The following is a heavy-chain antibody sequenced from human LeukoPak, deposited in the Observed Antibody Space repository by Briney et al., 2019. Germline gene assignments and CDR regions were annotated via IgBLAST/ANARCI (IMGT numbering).Heavy chain of an antibody. CDR1: GFTFSDYY. Sequence: GGSLRLSCAASGFTFSDYYMSWIRQAPGKGLEWVSYISSSGSTIHYADSVKGRFTISRDNAKNSLYLQMNSLRAEDTAVYYCARAPAYYDYVWGSYRPDAFDIWGQGTMVTVSS. D-gene: IGHD3-16*02. V-gene: IGHV3-11*04. CDR2: ISSSGSTI. CDR3: ARAPAYYDYVWGSYRPDAFDI. J-gene: IGHJ3*02.